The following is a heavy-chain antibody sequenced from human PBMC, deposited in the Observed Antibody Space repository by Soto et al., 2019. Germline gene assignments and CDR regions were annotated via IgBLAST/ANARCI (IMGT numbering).Heavy chain of an antibody. CDR3: ARGGVTYDFWSGYFLDY. D-gene: IGHD3-3*01. CDR2: INPSGGST. J-gene: IGHJ4*02. CDR1: VYTFTSYY. V-gene: IGHV1-46*01. Sequence: ASVKVSCKASVYTFTSYYMHWVRQAPGQGLEWMGIINPSGGSTSYAQKFQGRVTMTRDTSTSTVYMELSSLRSEDTAVYYCARGGVTYDFWSGYFLDYWGQGTLVTVSS.